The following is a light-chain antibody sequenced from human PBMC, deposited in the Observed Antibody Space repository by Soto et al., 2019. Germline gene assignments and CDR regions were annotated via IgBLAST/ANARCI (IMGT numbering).Light chain of an antibody. CDR2: DAS. V-gene: IGKV3-15*01. J-gene: IGKJ5*01. CDR3: QQYNSWPPIT. Sequence: EIVMTQYPATLSVSPGERDNLCCRASESVSRNLAWYQQKPGQAPRLLIYDASTRATGIPDRFSGGGSGTEFTLTISSLQSEDFVVYYCQQYNSWPPITFGQGTRLEIK. CDR1: ESVSRN.